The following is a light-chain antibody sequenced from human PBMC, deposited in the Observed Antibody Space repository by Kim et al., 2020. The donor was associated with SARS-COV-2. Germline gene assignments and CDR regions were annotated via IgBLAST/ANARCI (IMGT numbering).Light chain of an antibody. J-gene: IGLJ3*02. Sequence: QSALTQPASVSGSPGQSITISCTGTSSDVGGYNYVSWYQQHPGKAPKLMVYDVSRRPSGVSNRFSGSKSGNTASLTISGLQAEDEADYHCSSYTNSRTWLFGGGTQLTVL. CDR3: SSYTNSRTWL. CDR1: SSDVGGYNY. V-gene: IGLV2-14*03. CDR2: DVS.